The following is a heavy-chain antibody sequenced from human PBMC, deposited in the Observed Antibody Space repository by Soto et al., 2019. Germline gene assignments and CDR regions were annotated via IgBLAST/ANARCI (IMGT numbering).Heavy chain of an antibody. CDR1: GYTFTSYG. CDR2: ISAYNGNT. Sequence: GASVQVSCKASGYTFTSYGISWVRQAPGQGLEWMGWISAYNGNTNYAQKLQGRVTMTTDTSTSTAYMELRSLRSDDTAVYYCARRGECSSTSCPYAFDIWGQGTMVTVSS. CDR3: ARRGECSSTSCPYAFDI. D-gene: IGHD2-2*01. V-gene: IGHV1-18*01. J-gene: IGHJ3*02.